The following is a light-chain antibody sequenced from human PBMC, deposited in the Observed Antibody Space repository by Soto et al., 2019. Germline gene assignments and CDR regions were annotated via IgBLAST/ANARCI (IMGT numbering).Light chain of an antibody. V-gene: IGLV1-44*01. CDR2: SNN. CDR1: SSNIGSNT. J-gene: IGLJ2*01. Sequence: QSVLTQPPSASGTPGQRVTISCSGSSSNIGSNTVNWYQQLPGTAPKLLIYSNNQRHSGVPDRFSVSKSGTSASVAISGLQSADEADYYCAAWDDSLNGVVFGGGTKLTVL. CDR3: AAWDDSLNGVV.